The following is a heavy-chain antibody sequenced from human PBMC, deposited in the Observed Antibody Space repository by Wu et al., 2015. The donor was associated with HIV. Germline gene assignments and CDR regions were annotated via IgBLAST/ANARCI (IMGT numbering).Heavy chain of an antibody. CDR2: IIPIFGTA. J-gene: IGHJ2*01. V-gene: IGHV1-69*05. D-gene: IGHD3-22*01. CDR3: ARAASFSMYKHGYYRNWYFDV. Sequence: QVQLVQSGAEVKKPGSSVKVSCKASGGTFSSYAISWVRQAPGQGLEWMGRIIPIFGTANYAQKFQGRVTMTRDTSISTAYMELSSLKSEDTAVYYCARAASFSMYKHGYYRNWYFDVWGRGTLVAVSS. CDR1: GGTFSSYA.